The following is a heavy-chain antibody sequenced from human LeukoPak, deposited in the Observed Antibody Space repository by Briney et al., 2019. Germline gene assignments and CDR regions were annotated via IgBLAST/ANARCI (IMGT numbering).Heavy chain of an antibody. Sequence: GGSLRLSCIASGFRFSDHAMTWVRQAPGKGLEWVAVISYDGSNKYCADSVKGRFTISRDNSKNTLYLQMNSLRAEDTAVYYCAKGDGASPPAGMDVWGQGTTVTVSS. CDR2: ISYDGSNK. CDR1: GFRFSDHA. J-gene: IGHJ6*02. CDR3: AKGDGASPPAGMDV. D-gene: IGHD1-26*01. V-gene: IGHV3-30*04.